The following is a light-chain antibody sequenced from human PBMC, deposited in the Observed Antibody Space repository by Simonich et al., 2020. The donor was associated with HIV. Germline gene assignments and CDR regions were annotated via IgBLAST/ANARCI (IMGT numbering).Light chain of an antibody. Sequence: DIVLTQSPATLSLSPGQRGTLSCRASQGVGSYLAWYQQKPGQAPRLLIYDASNRATGIPARLSGSGSGTDFTLTISSLEPEDFAVYYCQQRSNWPPTFGPGTKVDIK. J-gene: IGKJ3*01. CDR1: QGVGSY. CDR3: QQRSNWPPT. CDR2: DAS. V-gene: IGKV3-11*01.